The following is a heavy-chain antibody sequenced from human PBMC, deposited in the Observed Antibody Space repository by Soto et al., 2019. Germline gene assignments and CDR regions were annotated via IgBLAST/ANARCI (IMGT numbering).Heavy chain of an antibody. CDR2: IATYNSNR. D-gene: IGHD3-10*01. V-gene: IGHV1-18*01. Sequence: HLVQSGPEVKKPGASVTVSCKTSGDTFTNFGLSWVRQAPGQGLEWMGWIATYNSNRNYAQKFQGRLTLTTDTSTSSAYMELKSLGYDDTAVYYCARVLRGVVNWFDPWGQGTLVTVSS. CDR1: GDTFTNFG. CDR3: ARVLRGVVNWFDP. J-gene: IGHJ5*02.